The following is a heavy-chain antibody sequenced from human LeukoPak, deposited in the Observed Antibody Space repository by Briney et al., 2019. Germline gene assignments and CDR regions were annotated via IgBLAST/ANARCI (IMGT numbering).Heavy chain of an antibody. Sequence: ASVKVSCKASGGTFSSYAICWVRQAPGQGLEWMGRIIPILGIANYAQKFQGRVTITADKSTSTAYMELSSLRSEDTAVYYCAQSPYYYDSSGYYYFDYWGQGTLVTVSS. D-gene: IGHD3-22*01. V-gene: IGHV1-69*04. CDR3: AQSPYYYDSSGYYYFDY. CDR1: GGTFSSYA. J-gene: IGHJ4*02. CDR2: IIPILGIA.